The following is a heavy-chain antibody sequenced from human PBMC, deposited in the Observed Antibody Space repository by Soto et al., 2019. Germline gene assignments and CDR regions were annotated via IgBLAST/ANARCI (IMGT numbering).Heavy chain of an antibody. CDR3: ARDHHEQMSFDW. Sequence: QVQLVESGGGLVKPGGSLRLSCVASGITFGDYYMTWVRQAPGKGLEWLSYISSSGGIKYYADSVKGRFTISRDYGKNSLYLQMNGLRVDDTAVDYCARDHHEQMSFDWWGQGTLVTVSS. J-gene: IGHJ4*02. CDR1: GITFGDYY. V-gene: IGHV3-11*01. CDR2: ISSSGGIK.